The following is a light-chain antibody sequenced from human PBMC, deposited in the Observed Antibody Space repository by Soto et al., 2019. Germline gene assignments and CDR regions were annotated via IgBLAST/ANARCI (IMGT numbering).Light chain of an antibody. J-gene: IGLJ2*01. V-gene: IGLV1-44*01. CDR1: SSNIGSNS. CDR3: TSWDDSVHGPL. Sequence: QSVLTQPPSASGTPGQRVTISCSGSSSNIGSNSANWYQQLPGTAPKLLIYSNNQRRSGVPDRFSGSKSGTSATLAISGLHSEDEADYYCTSWDDSVHGPLFGGGTKLTVL. CDR2: SNN.